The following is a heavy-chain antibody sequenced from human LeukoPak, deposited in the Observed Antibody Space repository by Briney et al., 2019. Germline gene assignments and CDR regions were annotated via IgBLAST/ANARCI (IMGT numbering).Heavy chain of an antibody. D-gene: IGHD5-18*01. V-gene: IGHV4-38-2*01. CDR1: GFTFSDYF. Sequence: GSLRLSCAASGFTFSDYFVTWIRQAPGKGLEWIGSIYYRGSTYYNPSLKSRVTISVDTSKNQLSLKLSSVTAADTAVYYCASPPPPDTAMARQDYWGQGTLVTVSS. CDR2: IYYRGST. J-gene: IGHJ4*02. CDR3: ASPPPPDTAMARQDY.